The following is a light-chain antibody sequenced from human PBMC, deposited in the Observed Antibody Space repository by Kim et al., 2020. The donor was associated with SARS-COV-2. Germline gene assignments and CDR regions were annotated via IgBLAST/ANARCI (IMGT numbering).Light chain of an antibody. CDR2: AAS. CDR1: HSISSH. V-gene: IGKV1-39*01. CDR3: QQSYITPFT. Sequence: ASVGDRVTITCRTTHSISSHLNWYQQKPGRAPKLLISAASTLQGGVPSRFSGSGSETDFTLTISSRQPEDFATYFCQQSYITPFTFGPGTKVDIK. J-gene: IGKJ3*01.